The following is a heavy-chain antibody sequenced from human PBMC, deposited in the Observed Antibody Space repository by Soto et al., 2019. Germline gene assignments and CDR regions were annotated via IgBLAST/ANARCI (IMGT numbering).Heavy chain of an antibody. D-gene: IGHD2-8*01. CDR2: MNPNSGNT. CDR1: GYTFTSYD. V-gene: IGHV1-8*01. J-gene: IGHJ6*03. CDR3: ARGLRGRRISCTNGVCPEGYYYYMDV. Sequence: GASVKVSCKASGYTFTSYDINWVRQATGQGLEWMGWMNPNSGNTGYAQKFQGRVTMTRNTSISTAYMELSSLRSEDTAVYYCARGLRGRRISCTNGVCPEGYYYYMDVWGKGTTVTVSS.